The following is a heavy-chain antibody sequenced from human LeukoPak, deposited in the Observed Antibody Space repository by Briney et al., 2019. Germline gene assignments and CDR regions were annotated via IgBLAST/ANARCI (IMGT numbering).Heavy chain of an antibody. CDR3: ARAGMYYYDSSGYYNWFDP. V-gene: IGHV4-61*01. D-gene: IGHD3-22*01. CDR1: GGSFSSGSYY. Sequence: SETLSLTCTVSGGSFSSGSYYWSWIRQPPGKGLEWIGYIYYSGSTNYNPSLKSRVTISVDTSKNQFSLKLSSVTAADTAVYYCARAGMYYYDSSGYYNWFDPWGQGTLVTVSS. J-gene: IGHJ5*02. CDR2: IYYSGST.